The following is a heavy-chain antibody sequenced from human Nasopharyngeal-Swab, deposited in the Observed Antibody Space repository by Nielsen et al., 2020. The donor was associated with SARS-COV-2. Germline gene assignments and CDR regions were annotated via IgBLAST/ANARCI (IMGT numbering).Heavy chain of an antibody. Sequence: GQAAGKGVEWIGYISHSGATYYNPSLKSRLLISLDRSENQFSLKLNSVTAADTAVYYCARDRGYGFGHTDWFDSWGQGTLVTVSS. J-gene: IGHJ5*01. D-gene: IGHD5-18*01. CDR2: ISHSGAT. V-gene: IGHV4-30-2*01. CDR3: ARDRGYGFGHTDWFDS.